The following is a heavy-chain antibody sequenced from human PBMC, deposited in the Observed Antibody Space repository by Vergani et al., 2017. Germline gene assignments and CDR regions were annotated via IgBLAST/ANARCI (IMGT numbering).Heavy chain of an antibody. J-gene: IGHJ3*02. CDR3: AKDLAAHRGDAFEI. V-gene: IGHV3-9*01. CDR2: LSWNSGFI. Sequence: EVQLVESGGGLIQTGRSLRLSCVGSGFTFDDYAMHWVRQAPGKGLEWVAGLSWNSGFISYADSVKGRFTISRDNAKNSLYLKMDSLRPEDTAFYFCAKDLAAHRGDAFEIWGQGTKVTVSS. D-gene: IGHD1-14*01. CDR1: GFTFDDYA.